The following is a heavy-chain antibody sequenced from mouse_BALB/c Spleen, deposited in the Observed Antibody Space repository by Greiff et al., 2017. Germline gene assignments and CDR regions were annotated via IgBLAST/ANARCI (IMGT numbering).Heavy chain of an antibody. Sequence: DVKLVESGGGLVQPGGSRKLSCAASGFTFSDYGMAWVRQAPGKGPEWVAFISNLAYSIYYADTVTGRFTISRDNARNILYLQMSSLRSEDTAMYYCARGRDYGSRSYAMDYWGQGTSVTVSS. J-gene: IGHJ4*01. V-gene: IGHV5-15*01. CDR2: ISNLAYSI. CDR3: ARGRDYGSRSYAMDY. CDR1: GFTFSDYG. D-gene: IGHD1-1*01.